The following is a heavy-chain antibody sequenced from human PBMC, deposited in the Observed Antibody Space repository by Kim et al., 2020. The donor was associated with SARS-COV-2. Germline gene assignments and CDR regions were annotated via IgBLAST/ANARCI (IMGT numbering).Heavy chain of an antibody. V-gene: IGHV1-2*02. CDR1: GYTFTGYY. J-gene: IGHJ6*02. CDR3: ARKDSIAVAGTWYYGMDV. Sequence: ASVKVSCKASGYTFTGYYMHWVRQAPGQGLEWMGWINPNSGGTNYAQKFQGRVTMTRDTSISTAYMELSRLRSDDTAVYYCARKDSIAVAGTWYYGMDVWGQGTTVTVSS. D-gene: IGHD6-19*01. CDR2: INPNSGGT.